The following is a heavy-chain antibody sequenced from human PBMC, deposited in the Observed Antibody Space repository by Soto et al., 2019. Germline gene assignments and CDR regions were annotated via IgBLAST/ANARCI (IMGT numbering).Heavy chain of an antibody. J-gene: IGHJ4*02. Sequence: LETLSLTCTFSGGTIRSYYWIWIRQPPGKGLEWIGSVYHSAYSDYSPSLKSRVAMSLDTSKNQVSLKLISVTAADTAVYYCARQSSSLGSFYLDFRGQGILVTVSS. CDR1: GGTIRSYY. D-gene: IGHD3-16*01. CDR2: VYHSAYS. V-gene: IGHV4-59*08. CDR3: ARQSSSLGSFYLDF.